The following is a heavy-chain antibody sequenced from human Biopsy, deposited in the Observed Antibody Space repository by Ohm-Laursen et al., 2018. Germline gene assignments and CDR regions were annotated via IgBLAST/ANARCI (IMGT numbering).Heavy chain of an antibody. V-gene: IGHV4-59*08. J-gene: IGHJ3*02. CDR3: AKHGSGWTGDDALHI. CDR2: ISYSGST. D-gene: IGHD6-19*01. Sequence: TLSLTCTVSGGSIRGASWGRIRQAPGRGLEWVGYISYSGSTSKNPSLKSRITISVDTSKNQISLKVTSVTAADTAVYYCAKHGSGWTGDDALHIWGQGTMVTVSS. CDR1: GGSIRGAS.